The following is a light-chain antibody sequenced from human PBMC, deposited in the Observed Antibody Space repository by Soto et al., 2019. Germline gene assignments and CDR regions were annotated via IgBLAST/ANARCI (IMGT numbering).Light chain of an antibody. Sequence: EIVLPQSPAPLSSSPGARATLSCRASQSVSSYLAWYQQKPGQAPRLLIYDASNRATGIPARFSGSGSGTDFSPTISSLEPEDLSVYYCQQRSNWPTFGGGTKVEIK. J-gene: IGKJ4*01. CDR1: QSVSSY. CDR2: DAS. V-gene: IGKV3-11*01. CDR3: QQRSNWPT.